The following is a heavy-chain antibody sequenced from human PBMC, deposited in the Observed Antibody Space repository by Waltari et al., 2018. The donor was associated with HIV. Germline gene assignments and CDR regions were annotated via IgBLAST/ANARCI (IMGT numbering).Heavy chain of an antibody. CDR3: ARSPPQYDSSGYYCDY. CDR2: ISAHNGNT. D-gene: IGHD3-22*01. V-gene: IGHV1-18*01. Sequence: QVQLVQSGAEVKKPGASVKVSCKASGNTLTIYGFTWVRQAPGQGLEWMGWISAHNGNTNYAQKFQGRVTMTTDTSTSTAYMERRSLRSDDTAVYYCARSPPQYDSSGYYCDYWGQGTLVTVSS. CDR1: GNTLTIYG. J-gene: IGHJ4*02.